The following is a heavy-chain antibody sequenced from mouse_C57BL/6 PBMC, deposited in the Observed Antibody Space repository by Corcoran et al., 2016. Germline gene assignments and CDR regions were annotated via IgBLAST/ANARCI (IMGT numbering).Heavy chain of an antibody. J-gene: IGHJ1*03. V-gene: IGHV9-3*01. CDR3: APKGFYWYFDV. CDR2: INTYSGVP. CDR1: GYTFTTYG. Sequence: QIQLVQSGPELKKPGETVKISCKASGYTFTTYGMSWVKQAPGKGLKWMGWINTYSGVPTYADDFKGRFALSLETSASTAYLQINNLKNEDTATYFCAPKGFYWYFDVWGTGTTVTVSS.